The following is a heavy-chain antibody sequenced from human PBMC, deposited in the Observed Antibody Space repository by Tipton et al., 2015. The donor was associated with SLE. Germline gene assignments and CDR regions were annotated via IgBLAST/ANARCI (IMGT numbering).Heavy chain of an antibody. D-gene: IGHD6-6*01. V-gene: IGHV4-34*01. CDR1: GGSFSGYY. CDR3: ARGIVAAFFY. Sequence: TLSLTCAVYGGSFSGYYWSWIRQPPGKGLEWIGEINHSGSTNYNPSLKSRVTISVDTSKKQFSLKLRSVTAADTAVYYYARGIVAAFFYWGQGTLVTVSS. J-gene: IGHJ4*02. CDR2: INHSGST.